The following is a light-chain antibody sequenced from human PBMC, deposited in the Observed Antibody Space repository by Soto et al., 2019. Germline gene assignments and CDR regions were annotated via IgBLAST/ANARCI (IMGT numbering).Light chain of an antibody. J-gene: IGKJ1*01. Sequence: DIPMTQSPSTLSASVGDRVTITCRASQSISSWLAWYQQKPGKAPKLLIYKASSLESGVPSRFSGSGSGTEFTLTISSLQPDDFATYYCQQYNSYSGTLGQGTKV. CDR1: QSISSW. CDR3: QQYNSYSGT. V-gene: IGKV1-5*03. CDR2: KAS.